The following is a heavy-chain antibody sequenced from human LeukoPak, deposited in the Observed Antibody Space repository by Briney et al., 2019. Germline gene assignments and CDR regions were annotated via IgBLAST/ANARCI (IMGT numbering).Heavy chain of an antibody. J-gene: IGHJ3*02. CDR2: IYYTEST. CDR3: AKALSGAFDI. V-gene: IGHV4-39*07. D-gene: IGHD3-9*01. CDR1: GGSISSSNYY. Sequence: SETLSLTCTVSGGSISSSNYYWGWIRQPPGKGLEWIGSIYYTESTHYNPSLQSRVTISVDTSKNQFSLKLSSVTAADTAVYYCAKALSGAFDIWGQGTMVTVSS.